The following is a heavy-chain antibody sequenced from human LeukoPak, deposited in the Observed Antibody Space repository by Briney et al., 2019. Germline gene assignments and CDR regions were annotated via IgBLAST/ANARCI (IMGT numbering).Heavy chain of an antibody. D-gene: IGHD3-3*01. J-gene: IGHJ5*02. CDR2: IYYSGST. CDR3: ARGIFGVVIQDNWFDP. V-gene: IGHV4-59*01. CDR1: GGSISSYY. Sequence: PSETLSLTCTVSGGSISSYYWSWIRQPPGKGLEWIGYIYYSGSTNYNPSLKSRVTISVDTSKNQFSLKLSSVTAADTAVYYCARGIFGVVIQDNWFDPWGQGTLVTVSS.